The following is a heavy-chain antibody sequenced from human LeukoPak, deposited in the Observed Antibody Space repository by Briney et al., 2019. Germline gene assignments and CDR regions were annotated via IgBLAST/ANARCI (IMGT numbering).Heavy chain of an antibody. CDR2: INPSGGST. CDR1: GYTFTSYY. CDR3: ARGSGGSGSYYSFNWFDP. Sequence: ASVKVSCKASGYTFTSYYMHWVRQAPGQGLEWRGVINPSGGSTSYAQKFQGRVTRTRDTCTSTVYMELSSLRSEDTAVYYRARGSGGSGSYYSFNWFDPWGQGTLVTVSS. V-gene: IGHV1-46*01. J-gene: IGHJ5*02. D-gene: IGHD3-10*01.